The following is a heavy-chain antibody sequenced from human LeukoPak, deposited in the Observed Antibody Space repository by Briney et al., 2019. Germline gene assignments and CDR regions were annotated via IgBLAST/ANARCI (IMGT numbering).Heavy chain of an antibody. Sequence: TGGSLRLSCAASGFTFSSYSMNWVRQAPGKGLEWVSFISGSGGSTYYTDSVRGRFTISRDNSKNTLYLQMNSLRAEDTAVYYCATMVRGFQTKNWFDPWGQGTLVTVSS. CDR3: ATMVRGFQTKNWFDP. J-gene: IGHJ5*02. D-gene: IGHD3-10*01. CDR1: GFTFSSYS. V-gene: IGHV3-23*01. CDR2: ISGSGGST.